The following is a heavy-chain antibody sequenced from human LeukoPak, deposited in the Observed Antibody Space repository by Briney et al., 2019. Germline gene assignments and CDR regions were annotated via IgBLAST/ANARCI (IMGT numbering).Heavy chain of an antibody. J-gene: IGHJ5*02. V-gene: IGHV3-66*02. CDR3: ARARIEMTIIVDWFDP. D-gene: IGHD5-24*01. CDR1: GFTVSNSY. Sequence: GGSLSLSCAASGFTVSNSYMSWVRQAPGKGLEWVSVIYSGGGTYYTDSVKGRFTISRDNSKNTLYLQMNSLRVEDTAVYYCARARIEMTIIVDWFDPWGQGTLVTVSS. CDR2: IYSGGGT.